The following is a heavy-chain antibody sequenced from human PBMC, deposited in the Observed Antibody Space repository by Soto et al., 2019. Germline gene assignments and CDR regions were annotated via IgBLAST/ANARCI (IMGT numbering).Heavy chain of an antibody. CDR2: MSGSGGYT. CDR1: GFTFTSYA. J-gene: IGHJ2*01. Sequence: GGSLRLSCAASGFTFTSYAMSWVRQAPGKGLEWVSAMSGSGGYTYYADSVKGRLTISRDSSKNTLYLQMNSLRAEDTAVYYCARGPPSSYDFWSGYYRDWYFDLWGRGTLVTVSS. D-gene: IGHD3-3*01. CDR3: ARGPPSSYDFWSGYYRDWYFDL. V-gene: IGHV3-23*01.